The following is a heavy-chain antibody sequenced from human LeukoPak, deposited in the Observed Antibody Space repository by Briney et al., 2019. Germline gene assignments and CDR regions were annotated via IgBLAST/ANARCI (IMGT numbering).Heavy chain of an antibody. D-gene: IGHD1-26*01. V-gene: IGHV4-59*01. CDR1: GCTISSYN. J-gene: IGHJ4*02. CDR2: IYYSGST. CDR3: ARTASVGATTNFDY. Sequence: SETLTLTCTASGCTISSYNWSWIRQPPGKGLEWIWYIYYSGSTNYNPSLKSRATISVDTSKIQFSLKLSSVTAADTAVYYCARTASVGATTNFDYWGQGTLVTVSS.